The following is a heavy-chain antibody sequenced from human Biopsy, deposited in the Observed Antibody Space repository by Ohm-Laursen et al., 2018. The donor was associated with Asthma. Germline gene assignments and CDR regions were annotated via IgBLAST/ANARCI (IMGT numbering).Heavy chain of an antibody. J-gene: IGHJ6*02. Sequence: SVKVSCKASGDSFSNYAISWVRQAPGQGLEWMGGLIPVLGTPDHAQMFEGRVTITADESTSTAYMELNSLSSEDTAVYYCARGYSGSHRIVYYYSGLEVWGQGTTVTVSS. CDR3: ARGYSGSHRIVYYYSGLEV. CDR2: LIPVLGTP. V-gene: IGHV1-69*13. CDR1: GDSFSNYA. D-gene: IGHD5-12*01.